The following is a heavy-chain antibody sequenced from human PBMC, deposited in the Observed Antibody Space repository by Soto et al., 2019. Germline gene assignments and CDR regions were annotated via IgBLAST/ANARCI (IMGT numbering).Heavy chain of an antibody. Sequence: QLQLQESGPGLVKPSETLSLTCTVSGGSISSSSYYWGWIRQPPGKGLEWIGSIYYSGSTYYNPSLKSRVTISVDTSKNQFSLKLSCVTAADTAVYYCARGRITIFGVAFNWFDPWGQGTLVTVSS. CDR2: IYYSGST. J-gene: IGHJ5*02. D-gene: IGHD3-3*01. CDR1: GGSISSSSYY. V-gene: IGHV4-39*01. CDR3: ARGRITIFGVAFNWFDP.